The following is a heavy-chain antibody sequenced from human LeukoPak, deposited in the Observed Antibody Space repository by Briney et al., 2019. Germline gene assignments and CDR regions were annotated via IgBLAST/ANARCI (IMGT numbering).Heavy chain of an antibody. CDR3: ATGFDTAMVQSADY. CDR1: GYTFTDYY. CDR2: VDPEDGET. Sequence: ASVKISCKVSGYTFTDYYMHWVQQAPGKGLEWMGLVDPEDGETIYAEKFQGRVTITADTSTDTAYMELSSLRSEDTAVYYCATGFDTAMVQSADYWGQGTLVTVSS. D-gene: IGHD5-18*01. V-gene: IGHV1-69-2*01. J-gene: IGHJ4*02.